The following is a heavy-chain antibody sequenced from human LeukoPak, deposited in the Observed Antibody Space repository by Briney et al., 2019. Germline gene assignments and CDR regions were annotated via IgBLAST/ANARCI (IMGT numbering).Heavy chain of an antibody. CDR3: ASIDGFDY. D-gene: IGHD3-16*02. CDR2: IYSGGST. Sequence: GGSLRLSCAASGFTFSSYGMSWVRQAPGKGLEWVSVIYSGGSTYYADSVKGRFTISRDNSKNTLYLQMNSLRAEDTAVYYCASIDGFDYWGQGTLVTVSS. V-gene: IGHV3-66*01. CDR1: GFTFSSYG. J-gene: IGHJ4*02.